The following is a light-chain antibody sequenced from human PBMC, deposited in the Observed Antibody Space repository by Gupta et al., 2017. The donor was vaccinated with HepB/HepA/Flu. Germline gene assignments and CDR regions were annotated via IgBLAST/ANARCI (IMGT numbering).Light chain of an antibody. CDR2: GAS. V-gene: IGKV3-20*01. Sequence: EIVFTQSPGTLSLSPGERATLSCRASQSVSSYSLAWYQQKPGQAPRLLIYGASSRATGIPDRFSGSGSGTEFTLTISRLEPEDFAVYYCQQACSSPWTFGQGTKVEMK. CDR1: QSVSSYS. J-gene: IGKJ1*01. CDR3: QQACSSPWT.